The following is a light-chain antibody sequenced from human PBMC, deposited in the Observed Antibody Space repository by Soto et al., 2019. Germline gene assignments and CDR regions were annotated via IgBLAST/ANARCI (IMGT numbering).Light chain of an antibody. Sequence: EIVMTQSPATLSLSPGERATLSCRASQSVSSNVAWYQQIPGQTPRLLIYGASTRATGIPVRFSGSGSGTDFTLTISRLEPEDFAVYYCQQYGGSSLTFGQGTKVDIK. J-gene: IGKJ1*01. CDR3: QQYGGSSLT. CDR1: QSVSSN. V-gene: IGKV3-20*01. CDR2: GAS.